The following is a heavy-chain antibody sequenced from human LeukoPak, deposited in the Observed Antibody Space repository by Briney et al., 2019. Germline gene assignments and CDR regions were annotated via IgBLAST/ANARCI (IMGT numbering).Heavy chain of an antibody. CDR2: ISSSGSTI. CDR3: AGSDTTGYIPREWDYWYFDL. Sequence: GGSLRLSCAASGFTFSSYEMNWVRRAPGKGLEWVSYISSSGSTIYYADSVKGRFTISRDNAKNSLYLQMNSLRAEDTAVYYCAGSDTTGYIPREWDYWYFDLWGRGALVTVSS. J-gene: IGHJ2*01. CDR1: GFTFSSYE. V-gene: IGHV3-48*03. D-gene: IGHD1-1*01.